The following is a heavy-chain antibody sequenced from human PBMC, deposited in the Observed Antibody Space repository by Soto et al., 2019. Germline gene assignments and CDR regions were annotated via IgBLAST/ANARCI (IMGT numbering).Heavy chain of an antibody. CDR1: GFTLSSYG. Sequence: ESGGGVVQPGRSLRLSWAASGFTLSSYGRHWVRQAPGKGLEWVAVISYDGSNKYYADSVKGRFTISRDNSKNTLYLQMNSLRAEDTAVYYCAKDSKGYFDLEGAFVIWGQGTMVTVSS. CDR3: AKDSKGYFDLEGAFVI. V-gene: IGHV3-30*18. CDR2: ISYDGSNK. J-gene: IGHJ3*02. D-gene: IGHD3-9*01.